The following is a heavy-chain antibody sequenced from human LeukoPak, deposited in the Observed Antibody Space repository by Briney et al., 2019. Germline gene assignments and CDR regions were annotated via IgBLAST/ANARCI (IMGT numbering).Heavy chain of an antibody. CDR2: TYYRSKWYN. D-gene: IGHD6-19*01. Sequence: SQTLSLTCAISGDSVSSNSAAWNWIRQSPSRGLEWLGRTYYRSKWYNDYAVSVKSRITINPDTSKNQFSLQLNSVTPEDTAVYYCARAPYSSGWYDYYYYGMDVWGQGTTATVSS. CDR3: ARAPYSSGWYDYYYYGMDV. J-gene: IGHJ6*02. CDR1: GDSVSSNSAA. V-gene: IGHV6-1*01.